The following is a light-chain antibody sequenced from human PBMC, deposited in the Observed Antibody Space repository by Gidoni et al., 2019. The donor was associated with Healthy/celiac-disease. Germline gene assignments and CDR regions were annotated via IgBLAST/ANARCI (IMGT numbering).Light chain of an antibody. Sequence: DIQMTQSHSTLSASVGDRVTIPCRASQSISSWLAWYLQKAGKAPKRMISKASSLESGVPSWFSGRGSWTEFPLTIRSLQPDDFATYYCQQSNIYPYPFGPGTKLEI. CDR3: QQSNIYPYP. V-gene: IGKV1-5*03. CDR2: KAS. CDR1: QSISSW. J-gene: IGKJ2*01.